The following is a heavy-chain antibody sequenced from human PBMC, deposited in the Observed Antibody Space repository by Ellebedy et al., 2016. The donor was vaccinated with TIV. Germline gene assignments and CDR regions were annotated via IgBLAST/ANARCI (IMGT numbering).Heavy chain of an antibody. CDR3: ARGGPKGENDWIDP. Sequence: AASVKVSCKASGYTFILYAIHWVRQAPGQSLEWMGWINPNNGDIRYSQNFQDRVTITRDTSASTAYMELSSLKSEDTAIYYCARGGPKGENDWIDPWGQGTLVTVSS. V-gene: IGHV1-3*01. J-gene: IGHJ5*02. CDR1: GYTFILYA. D-gene: IGHD1-1*01. CDR2: INPNNGDI.